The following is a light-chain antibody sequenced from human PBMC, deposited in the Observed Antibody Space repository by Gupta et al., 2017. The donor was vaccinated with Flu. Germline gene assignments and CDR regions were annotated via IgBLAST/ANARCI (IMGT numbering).Light chain of an antibody. J-gene: IGKJ1*01. Sequence: DRITIHCRASQDIDRYLAWYQQKPGKAPELLIYAASNLQNGVPARFSGSGSGTEFTLTISSLQPEDFATYYCKQLKTYPRTFGQGTKVE. CDR2: AAS. CDR3: KQLKTYPRT. V-gene: IGKV1-9*01. CDR1: QDIDRY.